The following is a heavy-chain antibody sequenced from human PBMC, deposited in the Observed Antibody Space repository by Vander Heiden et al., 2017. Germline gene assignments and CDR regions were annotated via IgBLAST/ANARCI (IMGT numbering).Heavy chain of an antibody. CDR2: IGRAGDI. CDR3: VRQVVAGTPSGFDY. J-gene: IGHJ4*02. Sequence: EVQLVESGGGLVQPGGSLRLSCAASGFTFSSYDMHWVRQAKGKGLEWVSAIGRAGDIYYSGSVKGRFTISRENAKNSLYFQMNSLRAEDTAVYYCVRQVVAGTPSGFDYWGQGTLVTVSS. D-gene: IGHD6-19*01. V-gene: IGHV3-13*01. CDR1: GFTFSSYD.